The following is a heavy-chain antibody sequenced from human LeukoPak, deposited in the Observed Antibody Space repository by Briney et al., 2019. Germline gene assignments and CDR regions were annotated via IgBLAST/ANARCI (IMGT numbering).Heavy chain of an antibody. Sequence: PSETLSLTCAVYGGSFSGYSWGWIRQPPGKGLAWIGSIYFSGTTYYNPSLKSRVTISVDTSRNQFSLKLNSVTAADTAIYYCVRHLGANTWMGNWFDPWGQGTLVTVSS. J-gene: IGHJ5*02. D-gene: IGHD1-1*01. V-gene: IGHV4-39*01. CDR1: GGSFSGYS. CDR2: IYFSGTT. CDR3: VRHLGANTWMGNWFDP.